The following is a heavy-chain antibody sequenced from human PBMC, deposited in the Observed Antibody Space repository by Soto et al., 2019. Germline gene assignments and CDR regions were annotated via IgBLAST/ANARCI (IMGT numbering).Heavy chain of an antibody. CDR2: ISAYNGNT. J-gene: IGHJ5*02. Sequence: ASVKVSCKASGYTFTSYGISWVRQAPGQGLEWMGWISAYNGNTNYAQKLQGRVTMTTDTSTSTAYMELRSLRSDDTAVYYCARDGLRFLEWLSPRWFDPWGQGTLVTVSS. CDR1: GYTFTSYG. D-gene: IGHD3-3*01. CDR3: ARDGLRFLEWLSPRWFDP. V-gene: IGHV1-18*01.